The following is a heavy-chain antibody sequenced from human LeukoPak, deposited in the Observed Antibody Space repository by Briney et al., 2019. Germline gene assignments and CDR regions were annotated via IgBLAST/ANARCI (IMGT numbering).Heavy chain of an antibody. CDR2: INHSGST. CDR3: ARRDIRYYYGSGSYNDY. J-gene: IGHJ4*02. Sequence: PSETLSLTCAVYGGSFSGYYWSWIRQPPGKGLEWIGEINHSGSTNYNPSLKSRVTISVDTSKNQFSLKLNSVTAADTAVYYCARRDIRYYYGSGSYNDYWGQGTLVTVSS. CDR1: GGSFSGYY. V-gene: IGHV4-34*01. D-gene: IGHD3-10*01.